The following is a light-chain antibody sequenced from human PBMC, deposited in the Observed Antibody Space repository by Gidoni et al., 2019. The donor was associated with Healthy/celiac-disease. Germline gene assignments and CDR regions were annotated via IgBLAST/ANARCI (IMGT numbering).Light chain of an antibody. V-gene: IGLV1-40*01. CDR1: SSNIGAGYD. J-gene: IGLJ3*02. Sequence: QSVLTQPPSVSGAPGPRVTISCTGSSSNIGAGYDVHWYQQLPGPAPKLLIYGNSNRPSGVPDRFSGSKSGTSASLAITGLQAEDEADYYCQSYDSSLSGPNWVFGGGTKLTVL. CDR3: QSYDSSLSGPNWV. CDR2: GNS.